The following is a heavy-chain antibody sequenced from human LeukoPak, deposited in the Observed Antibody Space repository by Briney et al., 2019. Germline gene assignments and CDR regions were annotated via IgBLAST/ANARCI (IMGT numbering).Heavy chain of an antibody. Sequence: PGGSLRLSCAASGFTFSSYAMSWVRQAPGKGLDWVSGIGGSGGSTYYADSVKGRFTISRDNSKNTLYLQMTSLRAEDTAVYYCAKMYSSGWHFDYWGQGTLVTVSS. CDR3: AKMYSSGWHFDY. J-gene: IGHJ4*02. V-gene: IGHV3-23*01. CDR2: IGGSGGST. D-gene: IGHD6-19*01. CDR1: GFTFSSYA.